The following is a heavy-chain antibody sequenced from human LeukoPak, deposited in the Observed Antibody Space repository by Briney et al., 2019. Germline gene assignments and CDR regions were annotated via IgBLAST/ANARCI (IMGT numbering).Heavy chain of an antibody. V-gene: IGHV3-7*01. CDR1: GFTFSISW. CDR3: ARDPYDSSAYGAFDI. CDR2: MNQDGSEK. Sequence: GGTLRLSCVASGFTFSISWMSWVRQVPGKGLEWVANMNQDGSEKYYVDSVKGRFAISRDNAKNSLYLQVNNLRAEDTAVYYCARDPYDSSAYGAFDIWGQGTMVTVSS. D-gene: IGHD3-22*01. J-gene: IGHJ3*02.